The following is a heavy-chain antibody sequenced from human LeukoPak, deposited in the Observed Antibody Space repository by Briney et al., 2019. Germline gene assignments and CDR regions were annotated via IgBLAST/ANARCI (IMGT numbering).Heavy chain of an antibody. D-gene: IGHD3-10*01. CDR1: GGSISSGGYY. Sequence: PSETLSLTCTVSGGSISSGGYYWSWIRQPPGKGLEWIGSIYYSGSTYYNPSLKSRVTISVDTSKNQFSLKLSSVTAADTAVYYCARSFALIDAFDIWGQGTMVTVSS. V-gene: IGHV4-39*01. J-gene: IGHJ3*02. CDR3: ARSFALIDAFDI. CDR2: IYYSGST.